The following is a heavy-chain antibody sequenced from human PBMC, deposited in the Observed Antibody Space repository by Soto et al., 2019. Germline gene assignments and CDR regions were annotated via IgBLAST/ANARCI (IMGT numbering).Heavy chain of an antibody. Sequence: GGSLRLSCAASGFTFSSYNINWVRQAPGKGLEWVSSISRSNSYIYYADSVKGRFTISRDNVKSSLYLQMDSLRAEDTAVYYCARARSGYYEGPFDYWGQGTLVTVSS. D-gene: IGHD3-3*01. V-gene: IGHV3-21*01. CDR3: ARARSGYYEGPFDY. CDR1: GFTFSSYN. J-gene: IGHJ4*02. CDR2: ISRSNSYI.